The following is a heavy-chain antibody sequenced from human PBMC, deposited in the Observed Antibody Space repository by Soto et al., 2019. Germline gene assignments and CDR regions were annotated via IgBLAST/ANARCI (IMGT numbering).Heavy chain of an antibody. CDR3: AAELYSGGSCCSFDI. J-gene: IGHJ3*02. CDR1: GFTLRKSS. V-gene: IGHV1-58*01. Sequence: GGSMEGSCQTFGFTLRKSSVPWGRQGPGQRLEWMAWIVVGSGNTKYAQKFQERVTITRDMSTSTVHMELSSLRTDDTAVYYCAAELYSGGSCCSFDIWGQGTMVTVSS. D-gene: IGHD2-15*01. CDR2: IVVGSGNT.